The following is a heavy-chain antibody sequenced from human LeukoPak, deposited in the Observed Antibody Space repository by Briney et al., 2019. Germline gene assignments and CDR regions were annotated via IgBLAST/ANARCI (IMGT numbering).Heavy chain of an antibody. V-gene: IGHV4-4*02. J-gene: IGHJ4*02. CDR2: IYHSGST. Sequence: TSETLSLTCTVSGGSISSSNWWSWVRQPPGKGLEWIGEIYHSGSTNYNPSLKSRVTISVDKSKNQFSLKLSSVTAADTAVYYCARVGVGSGYSYYFDYWGQGTLVTVSS. D-gene: IGHD3-22*01. CDR3: ARVGVGSGYSYYFDY. CDR1: GGSISSSNW.